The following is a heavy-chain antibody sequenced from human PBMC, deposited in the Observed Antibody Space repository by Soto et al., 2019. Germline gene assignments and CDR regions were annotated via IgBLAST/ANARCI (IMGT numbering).Heavy chain of an antibody. V-gene: IGHV1-46*03. D-gene: IGHD3-3*01. Sequence: GASVQGSCKGSGGTLSGDAVGWVRQAPGQGLEWMGIINPIGGTTSYAQKFQGRVTMTRDTSTSTVYMELSSLKSEDTAVYYCTRRNHLEWLLSFDYWGQGTLVTVSS. CDR1: GGTLSGDA. CDR3: TRRNHLEWLLSFDY. CDR2: INPIGGTT. J-gene: IGHJ4*02.